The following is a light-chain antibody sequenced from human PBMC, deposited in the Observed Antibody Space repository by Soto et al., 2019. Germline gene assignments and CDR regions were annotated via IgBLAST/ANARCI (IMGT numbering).Light chain of an antibody. J-gene: IGLJ1*01. Sequence: QSALTQLVSLSGSPGQSITISCTGTSSDAGGYNYVSWYQQHPGKAPKLMIYDVSHRPSGVSNRFSGSKSGNTASLTISGLQAEDETDYYCSSYRASSTTHYVFGTGTKLTVL. CDR1: SSDAGGYNY. CDR2: DVS. CDR3: SSYRASSTTHYV. V-gene: IGLV2-14*03.